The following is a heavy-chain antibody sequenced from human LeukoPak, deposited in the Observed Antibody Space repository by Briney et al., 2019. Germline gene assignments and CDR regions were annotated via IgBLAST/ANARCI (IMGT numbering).Heavy chain of an antibody. V-gene: IGHV3-43D*03. Sequence: GGSLRLSCAASGFTFDDYAMHGVRQAPGKGLEWVSLISWDGGSAYYADSVKGRFTISRDNTKNSLYLQMNSLRAEDTAFYYCAKGSGSSIEYWGQGTLVTVSS. D-gene: IGHD1-26*01. CDR1: GFTFDDYA. CDR2: ISWDGGSA. CDR3: AKGSGSSIEY. J-gene: IGHJ4*02.